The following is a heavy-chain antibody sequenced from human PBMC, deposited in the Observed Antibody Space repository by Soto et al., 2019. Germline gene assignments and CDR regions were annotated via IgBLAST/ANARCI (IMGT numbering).Heavy chain of an antibody. D-gene: IGHD3-22*01. V-gene: IGHV1-8*01. CDR3: ARGRGITMIVVVISYDAFDI. Sequence: ASVKVSCKASGYTFTSYDINWVRQATGQGLEWMGWMNPNSGNTGYAQKFQGRVTMTRNTSISTAYMELSSLRSEDTAVYYCARGRGITMIVVVISYDAFDIWGQGTMVTVSS. CDR1: GYTFTSYD. J-gene: IGHJ3*02. CDR2: MNPNSGNT.